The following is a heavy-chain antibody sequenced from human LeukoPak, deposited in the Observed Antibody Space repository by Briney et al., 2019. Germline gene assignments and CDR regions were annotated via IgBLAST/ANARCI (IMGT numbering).Heavy chain of an antibody. V-gene: IGHV3-7*03. D-gene: IGHD3-3*01. CDR2: IKQVGSEK. Sequence: PGGSLRLSCAASGFTFSTYWMNWVRQAPGKGLEWVANIKQVGSEKYYVDSVKGRFTLSRDSAKNSLYLQMNSLRAEDTAVYYCARAEWSNWYFDLWGRGTLVTVSS. CDR1: GFTFSTYW. J-gene: IGHJ2*01. CDR3: ARAEWSNWYFDL.